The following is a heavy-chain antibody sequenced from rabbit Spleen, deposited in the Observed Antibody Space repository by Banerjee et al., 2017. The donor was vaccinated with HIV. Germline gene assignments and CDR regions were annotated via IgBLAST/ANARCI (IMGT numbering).Heavy chain of an antibody. J-gene: IGHJ6*01. CDR3: ARDSGSSFSSYGMDL. Sequence: QQQLVESGGGLVTLGESLKLSCKASGIAFSTYGISWVRQAPGKGLEWIACIDSGSSGFTYFASWAKGRFTISKTSSTTVTLQMTSLTAADTATYFCARDSGSSFSSYGMDLWGPGTLVPS. V-gene: IGHV1S45*01. CDR1: GIAFSTYG. D-gene: IGHD8-1*01. CDR2: IDSGSSGFT.